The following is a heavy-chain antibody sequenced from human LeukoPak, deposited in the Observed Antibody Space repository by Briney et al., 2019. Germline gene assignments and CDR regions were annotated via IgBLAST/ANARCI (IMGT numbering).Heavy chain of an antibody. CDR2: IYTSGST. D-gene: IGHD1-26*01. V-gene: IGHV4-4*09. J-gene: IGHJ5*02. CDR3: ARHVPGGSYWFDP. CDR1: GGSISSYY. Sequence: SETLSLTCTVSGGSISSYYWSWIRQPPGKGLEWIGYIYTSGSTNYNPSLKSRVTISVDTSKNQFSLKLSSVTAADTAVYYCARHVPGGSYWFDPWGQGTLVTVSP.